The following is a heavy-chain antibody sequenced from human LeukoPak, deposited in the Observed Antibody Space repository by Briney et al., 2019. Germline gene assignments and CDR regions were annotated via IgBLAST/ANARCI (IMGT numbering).Heavy chain of an antibody. CDR2: IYTSGTI. D-gene: IGHD3-10*01. CDR3: ARDSGTTGEVKFDP. CDR1: GGSISSYY. Sequence: SETLSLTCTVTGGSISSYYWSWIRQPAGTALEWIGRIYTSGTITYNPSLKSRVTMSVDTSKNQFSLKLSSVTAADTAVYYCARDSGTTGEVKFDPWGQGTLVTVSS. J-gene: IGHJ5*02. V-gene: IGHV4-4*07.